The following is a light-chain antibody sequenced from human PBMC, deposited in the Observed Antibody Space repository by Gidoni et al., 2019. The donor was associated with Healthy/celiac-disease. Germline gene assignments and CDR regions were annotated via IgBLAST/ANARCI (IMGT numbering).Light chain of an antibody. CDR3: QQYYSTLS. CDR1: QSVLYSSNSKNY. Sequence: GERATINCKSSQSVLYSSNSKNYLAWYQQKPGQPPKLLIYWASTRESGVPDRFSGSGSGTDFTLTISSLQAEDVAVYYCQQYYSTLSFGQGTRLEIK. V-gene: IGKV4-1*01. CDR2: WAS. J-gene: IGKJ5*01.